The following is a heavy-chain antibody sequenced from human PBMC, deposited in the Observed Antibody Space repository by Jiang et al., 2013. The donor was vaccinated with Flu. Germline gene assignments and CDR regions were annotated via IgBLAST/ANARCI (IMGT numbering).Heavy chain of an antibody. V-gene: IGHV3-30-3*01. CDR2: ISYDGSNK. CDR1: FTNYV. CDR3: ARDGVAVDGNNWFDP. D-gene: IGHD6-19*01. Sequence: FTNYVMHWVRQAPGKGPEWVALISYDGSNKYYADSVKGRFTISRDNSKNTLYLQMNSLRPEDTAVYYCARDGVAVDGNNWFDPWGQGTLVTVSS. J-gene: IGHJ5*02.